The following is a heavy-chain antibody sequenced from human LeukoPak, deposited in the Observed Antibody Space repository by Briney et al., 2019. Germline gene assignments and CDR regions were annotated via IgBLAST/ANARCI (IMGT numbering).Heavy chain of an antibody. J-gene: IGHJ4*02. V-gene: IGHV4-34*01. CDR3: ARGPRKAPVGNSALWPGGEVRLDY. D-gene: IGHD4-23*01. CDR1: GVSFSGYY. Sequence: SETLSLTCAVYGVSFSGYYWSWLRQPPGKGLEWIGEINHSGSTNYNPSLKSRVTISVETYSKQFSLKLSSVTAADAAGYYCARGPRKAPVGNSALWPGGEVRLDYWGQGTLVTVSS. CDR2: INHSGST.